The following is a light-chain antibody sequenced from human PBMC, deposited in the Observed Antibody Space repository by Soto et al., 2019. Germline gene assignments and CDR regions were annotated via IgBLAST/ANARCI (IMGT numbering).Light chain of an antibody. Sequence: EIVLTQSPGTLSLSPWERATLSCRASQSVGINYLAWYQQKPGQAPRLLIYGASGRATGIPDRFSGSGSGTDFTLTISRLDPEDFAVYYCQQYGSSPFTFGPGTKVDIK. CDR3: QQYGSSPFT. CDR1: QSVGINY. CDR2: GAS. V-gene: IGKV3-20*01. J-gene: IGKJ3*01.